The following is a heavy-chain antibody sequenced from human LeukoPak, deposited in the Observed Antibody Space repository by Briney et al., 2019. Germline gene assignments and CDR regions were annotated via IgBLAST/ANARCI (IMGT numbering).Heavy chain of an antibody. D-gene: IGHD3-22*01. CDR1: GLTFSDYY. J-gene: IGHJ4*02. Sequence: KPGGSLRFSGAASGLTFSDYYMSWIRQAPGKGLEWVSYISSSGTTIYYADSVKGRFTISRDNAKNSLYLQMNSLRAEDTAVYFCARWDSSGCLDYWGQGTLVTVSS. CDR3: ARWDSSGCLDY. V-gene: IGHV3-11*01. CDR2: ISSSGTTI.